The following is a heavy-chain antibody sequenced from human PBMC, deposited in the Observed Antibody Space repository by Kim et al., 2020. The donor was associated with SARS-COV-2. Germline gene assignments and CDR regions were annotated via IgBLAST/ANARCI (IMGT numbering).Heavy chain of an antibody. CDR3: AAEGRFLEWLRVDY. D-gene: IGHD3-3*01. Sequence: SVKVSCKASGFTFTSSAVQWVRQARGQRLEWIGWIVVGSGNTNYAQKFQERVTITRDMSTSTAYMELSSLRSEDTAVYYCAAEGRFLEWLRVDYWGQGTLVTVSS. CDR1: GFTFTSSA. V-gene: IGHV1-58*01. J-gene: IGHJ4*02. CDR2: IVVGSGNT.